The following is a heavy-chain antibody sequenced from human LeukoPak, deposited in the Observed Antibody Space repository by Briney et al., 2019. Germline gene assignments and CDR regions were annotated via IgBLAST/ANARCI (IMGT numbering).Heavy chain of an antibody. J-gene: IGHJ3*02. CDR2: IYYSGST. V-gene: IGHV4-59*01. CDR1: GGSISSYY. CDR3: ARDGLSGSGKAFDI. D-gene: IGHD3-10*01. Sequence: SETLSLTCTVSGGSISSYYWSWIRQPPGKGLEWIEYIYYSGSTNYNPSLKSRVTISVDTSKNQFSLKLSSVTAADTAVYYCARDGLSGSGKAFDIWGQGTMVTVSS.